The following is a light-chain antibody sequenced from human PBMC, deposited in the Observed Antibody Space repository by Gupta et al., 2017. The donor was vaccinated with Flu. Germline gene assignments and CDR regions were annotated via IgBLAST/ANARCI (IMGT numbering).Light chain of an antibody. CDR3: LLYFGGAQPCV. J-gene: IGLJ3*02. Sequence: QTVVTPEPSLTVSPAGTVTLTCASNTGAVHTGYYPNWFQHKPGQATRPLIYSTSNKHSWTPARFAGSLLGGKADRTLSGVQPEDEADYYGLLYFGGAQPCVFGGGTKLTVL. CDR2: STS. V-gene: IGLV7-43*01. CDR1: TGAVHTGYY.